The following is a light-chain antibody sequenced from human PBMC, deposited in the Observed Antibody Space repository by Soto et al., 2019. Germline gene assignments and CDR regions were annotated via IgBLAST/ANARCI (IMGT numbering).Light chain of an antibody. Sequence: EIVLTQSPGTLSLSPGERATLSCRASQSVSSSYLAWYQQKPGQAPRLLIYGASSRATSIPDRFSGSGSGTDFTLTISRLEPEDCAVYYCQQYGSSPQRFGQGTKVEI. V-gene: IGKV3-20*01. CDR1: QSVSSSY. CDR2: GAS. CDR3: QQYGSSPQR. J-gene: IGKJ1*01.